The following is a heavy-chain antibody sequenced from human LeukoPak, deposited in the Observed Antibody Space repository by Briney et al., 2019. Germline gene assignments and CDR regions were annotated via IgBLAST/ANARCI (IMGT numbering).Heavy chain of an antibody. Sequence: GGSLRLSCAASGFTFSSYSMNWVRQAPGKGLEWVSSISGSSSYIYYADSVKGRFTISRDNAKNSLYLQMNSLRAEDTAVYYCARKDGIVGAPDAFDIWGQGTMVTVSS. J-gene: IGHJ3*02. CDR2: ISGSSSYI. D-gene: IGHD1-26*01. CDR3: ARKDGIVGAPDAFDI. V-gene: IGHV3-21*01. CDR1: GFTFSSYS.